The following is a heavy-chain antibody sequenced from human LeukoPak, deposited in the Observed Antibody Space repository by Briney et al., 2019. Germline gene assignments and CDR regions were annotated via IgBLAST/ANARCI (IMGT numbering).Heavy chain of an antibody. CDR2: IYYSGST. CDR3: ARVSMVRGAPDYYFDY. Sequence: PSETLSLTCTVSGDSISNYFWSWIRQPPGKGLEWIGYIYYSGSTNYNPSLKSRVTISKDTSKSQFSLKLSSVTAADTAVYYCARVSMVRGAPDYYFDYWGQGTLVTVSS. V-gene: IGHV4-59*01. J-gene: IGHJ4*02. CDR1: GDSISNYF. D-gene: IGHD3-10*01.